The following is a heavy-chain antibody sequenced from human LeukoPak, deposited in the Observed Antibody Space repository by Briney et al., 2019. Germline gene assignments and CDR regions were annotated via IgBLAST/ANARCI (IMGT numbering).Heavy chain of an antibody. J-gene: IGHJ6*03. CDR2: IHNSGST. D-gene: IGHD2-15*01. CDR1: GGSISSYY. V-gene: IGHV4-4*07. CDR3: AREYCSGGSCYSYYYYMDV. Sequence: PSETLSLTCTVSGGSISSYYWSWIRQPAGKVLEWFGRIHNSGSTNYNPSLKSRVTMSVDTSKNQFSLKLSSVTAADTAVYYCAREYCSGGSCYSYYYYMDVWGKGTTVTIS.